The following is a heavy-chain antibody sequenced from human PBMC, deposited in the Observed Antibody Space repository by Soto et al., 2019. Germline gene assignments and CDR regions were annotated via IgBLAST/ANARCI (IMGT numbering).Heavy chain of an antibody. V-gene: IGHV4-31*03. CDR1: SGSISSGGYY. CDR2: IHYSGNT. D-gene: IGHD5-12*01. CDR3: ARIGGLVATIFDY. Sequence: SETLSLTCTVSSGSISSGGYYWSWIRQHPGKGLEWIGYIHYSGNTYYNPSLKSRHTISVDTSKNQFSLKLSSVTAADTAVYYCARIGGLVATIFDYWGQGTLVTVSS. J-gene: IGHJ4*02.